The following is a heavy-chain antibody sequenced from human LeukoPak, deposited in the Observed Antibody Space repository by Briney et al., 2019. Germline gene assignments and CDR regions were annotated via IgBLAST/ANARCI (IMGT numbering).Heavy chain of an antibody. J-gene: IGHJ4*02. D-gene: IGHD2-2*01. CDR1: GFTFSRFW. Sequence: GGSLRLSCAASGFTFSRFWMAWVRQAPGKGLEWVANIKQDGSEEYYVDSVKGRFSISRDSATNSLYLQMNSLRAEDTAVYYCAKDRRQYQLLPLSRYYFDYWGQGTLVTVSS. CDR3: AKDRRQYQLLPLSRYYFDY. CDR2: IKQDGSEE. V-gene: IGHV3-7*01.